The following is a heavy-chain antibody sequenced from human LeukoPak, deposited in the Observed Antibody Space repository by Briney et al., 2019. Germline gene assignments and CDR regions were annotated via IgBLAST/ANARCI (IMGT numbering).Heavy chain of an antibody. Sequence: GASVKVSCKASGYTFTNYGVSWVRQAPGQGLEWMGWMSAYNGYTNYAQKFQFRVTMTTDTSTSTAYMELRSLTSDDTAVYYCARDKAVTTELTQYFQHWGQGTLVTVSS. CDR1: GYTFTNYG. V-gene: IGHV1-18*01. J-gene: IGHJ1*01. D-gene: IGHD4-11*01. CDR3: ARDKAVTTELTQYFQH. CDR2: MSAYNGYT.